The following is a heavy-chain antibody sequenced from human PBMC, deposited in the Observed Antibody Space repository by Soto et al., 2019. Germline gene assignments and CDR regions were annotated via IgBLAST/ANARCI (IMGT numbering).Heavy chain of an antibody. CDR1: GFTFSSYE. Sequence: GGSLRLSCAASGFTFSSYEMNWVRQAPGKGLEWVSRIKGDGSETNYADSVKGRFTISRDNAKNTLYLQLNSLRAEDTAVYYCLRGNSGYGNFDYWGQGTRVTVSS. J-gene: IGHJ4*02. CDR3: LRGNSGYGNFDY. D-gene: IGHD5-12*01. CDR2: IKGDGSET. V-gene: IGHV3-74*01.